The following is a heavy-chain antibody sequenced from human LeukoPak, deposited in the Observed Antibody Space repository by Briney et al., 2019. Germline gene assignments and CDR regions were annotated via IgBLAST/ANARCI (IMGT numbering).Heavy chain of an antibody. CDR3: ARDRGRYYDSRGFYWGYYFDS. CDR2: ISRSGDST. Sequence: PGGSLRLSCAASGFTFSTYAVNGVRQAPGKGLEWVATISRSGDSTDYADSVKGRFTISRNNSKDTLYLQMSSVRVDDTAVYYCARDRGRYYDSRGFYWGYYFDSWGQGILVTVST. D-gene: IGHD3-22*01. CDR1: GFTFSTYA. V-gene: IGHV3-23*01. J-gene: IGHJ4*02.